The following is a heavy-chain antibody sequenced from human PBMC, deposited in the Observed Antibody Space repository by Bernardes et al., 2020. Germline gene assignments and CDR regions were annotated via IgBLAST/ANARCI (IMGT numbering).Heavy chain of an antibody. J-gene: IGHJ4*02. CDR2: IYNSGSA. V-gene: IGHV4-61*01. CDR1: GDSVSTDRYY. CDR3: ARGTSGSFNLDY. Sequence: ETLSLTCTVSGDSVSTDRYYWNWIRQPPGKGLEWIAYIYNSGSANYNPSLTSRVTISVDTSNNQFSLKLRSVTAADTAMYYCARGTSGSFNLDYWGQGTLATVSS. D-gene: IGHD1-26*01.